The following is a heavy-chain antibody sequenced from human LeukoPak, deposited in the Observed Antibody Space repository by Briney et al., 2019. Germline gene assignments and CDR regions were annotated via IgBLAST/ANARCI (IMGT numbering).Heavy chain of an antibody. D-gene: IGHD3-10*01. CDR2: IYHSGST. J-gene: IGHJ4*02. Sequence: SETLSLTCTVSGGSISSGGYYWSWIRQPPGKGLEWIGYIYHSGSTYYNPSLKSRVTISVDRSKNQFSLKLSSVTAADTAVYYCARVAGDYYGSGSNFDYWGQGTLVTVSS. CDR1: GGSISSGGYY. V-gene: IGHV4-30-2*01. CDR3: ARVAGDYYGSGSNFDY.